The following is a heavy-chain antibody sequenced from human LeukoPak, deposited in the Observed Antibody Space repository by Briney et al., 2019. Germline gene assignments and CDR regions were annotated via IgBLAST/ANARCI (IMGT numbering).Heavy chain of an antibody. J-gene: IGHJ6*03. CDR1: GFTFSSYG. CDR2: IRHDGSNK. V-gene: IGHV3-30*02. CDR3: AREGSDWNYYYYMDV. D-gene: IGHD6-19*01. Sequence: GGSLRLSCAASGFTFSSYGMHWVRQAPGKGLEWVAFIRHDGSNKYYADSVKGRFTISRDNAKNSLYLQMNSLRAEDTAVYYCAREGSDWNYYYYMDVWGKGTTVTISS.